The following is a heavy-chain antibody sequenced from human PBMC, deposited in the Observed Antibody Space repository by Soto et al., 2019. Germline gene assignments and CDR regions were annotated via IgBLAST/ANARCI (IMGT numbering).Heavy chain of an antibody. CDR2: INPSGGST. D-gene: IGHD2-21*01. Sequence: QVQLVQSGPEVKKPGASVKLSCRSSGYAFTNYYLHWVRQAPGQGLEWMGIINPSGGSTNYAQKFQDRVIMTWDKSTGTVGMELSSLRAEDTAVYYCARAFFGGECCDDIVYFLYVMHLCAQGKSVTVSS. CDR1: GYAFTNYY. CDR3: ARAFFGGECCDDIVYFLYVMHL. J-gene: IGHJ6*02. V-gene: IGHV1-46*01.